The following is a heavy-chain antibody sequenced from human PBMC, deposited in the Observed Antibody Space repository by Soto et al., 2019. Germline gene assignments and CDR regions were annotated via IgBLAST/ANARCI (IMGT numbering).Heavy chain of an antibody. CDR1: GFTFSSYS. J-gene: IGHJ6*02. V-gene: IGHV3-48*02. Sequence: PGGSLRLSCAASGFTFSSYSMNWVRQAPGKGLEWVSYISSSSSTIYYADSVKGRFTISRDNAKNSLYLQMNSLRDEDTAVYYCARDPKYYYGSGSYPQTNYGMDVWGQGTTVTVSS. CDR2: ISSSSSTI. D-gene: IGHD3-10*01. CDR3: ARDPKYYYGSGSYPQTNYGMDV.